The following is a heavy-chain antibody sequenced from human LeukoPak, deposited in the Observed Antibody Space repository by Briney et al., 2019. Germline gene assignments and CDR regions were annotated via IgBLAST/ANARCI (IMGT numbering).Heavy chain of an antibody. CDR3: AAVSSGWYKYDY. CDR2: INHSGST. CDR1: GGSFSGYY. J-gene: IGHJ4*02. Sequence: SETLSLTCAVYGGSFSGYYWSWIRQPPGKGLEWIGEINHSGSTNYNPSLKSRVTISVDTSKNQLSLKLSSVTAADTAVYYCAAVSSGWYKYDYWGQGTLVTVSS. D-gene: IGHD6-19*01. V-gene: IGHV4-34*01.